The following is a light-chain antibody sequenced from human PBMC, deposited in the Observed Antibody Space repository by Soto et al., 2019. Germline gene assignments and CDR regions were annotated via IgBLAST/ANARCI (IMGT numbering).Light chain of an antibody. Sequence: EIVLTQSPGTLSLSPGERSTLSCRASQSVSSYLAWYQQKPGQAPXXLIYGASTRATGIPARFSGSGSGTDFTLTISSLQSEDFAVYYCQQYNNWQTFGQGTKVDIK. J-gene: IGKJ1*01. V-gene: IGKV3-15*01. CDR2: GAS. CDR1: QSVSSY. CDR3: QQYNNWQT.